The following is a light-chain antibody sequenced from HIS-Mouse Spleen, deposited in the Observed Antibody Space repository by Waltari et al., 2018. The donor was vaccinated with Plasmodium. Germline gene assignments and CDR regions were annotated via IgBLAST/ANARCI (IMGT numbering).Light chain of an antibody. CDR1: QSISSW. CDR3: QQYNSYSPYT. Sequence: DIQMTQSPSTLSASVGDRLPITCRASQSISSWLAWYQQKPGKAPKRLIYKASSLESGVPSRFSGSGSGTEFTLTISSLQPDDFATYYCQQYNSYSPYTFGQGTKLEIK. CDR2: KAS. J-gene: IGKJ2*01. V-gene: IGKV1-5*03.